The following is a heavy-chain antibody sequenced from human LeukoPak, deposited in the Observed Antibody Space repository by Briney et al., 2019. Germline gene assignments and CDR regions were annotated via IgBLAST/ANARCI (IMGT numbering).Heavy chain of an antibody. Sequence: PGGSLRLSCAASGFTFSSNYMSWVRQAPGKGLEWVSVIYSGGSTYYADSVKGRFTISRDNSKNTLYLQMNSLRAEDTAVYYCASCGSGGSCYYYYMDVWGKGTTVTISS. CDR2: IYSGGST. V-gene: IGHV3-53*01. CDR1: GFTFSSNY. J-gene: IGHJ6*03. D-gene: IGHD2-15*01. CDR3: ASCGSGGSCYYYYMDV.